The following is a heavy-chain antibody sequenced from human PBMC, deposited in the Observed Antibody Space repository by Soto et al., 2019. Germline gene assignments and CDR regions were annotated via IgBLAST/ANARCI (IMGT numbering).Heavy chain of an antibody. V-gene: IGHV1-18*01. CDR2: ISAYNGNT. D-gene: IGHD4-17*01. Sequence: QVQLVQSGAEVKKPGASVKVSCKASGYTFTSYGISWVRQAPGQGLEWMGWISAYNGNTNYAQKHQGRVTMTTDTPRGPDYRAGRSPGPAATAAYYGGRVGATVVTPSGDWAKGTRVTVS. CDR1: GYTFTSYG. CDR3: GRVGATVVTPSGD. J-gene: IGHJ4*02.